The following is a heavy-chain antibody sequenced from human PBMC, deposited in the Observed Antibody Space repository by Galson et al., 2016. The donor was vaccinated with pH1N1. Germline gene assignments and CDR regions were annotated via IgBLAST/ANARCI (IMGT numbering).Heavy chain of an antibody. CDR1: GFIFDNYA. Sequence: SLRLSCAASGFIFDNYAMSWVRQTPGKGLEWVSGITGSGGSTYYADSVKGRFTISRDKSKKRLYLEMNSLRAEETAVYYCTKEPVATHYYYGFDVWGQGTTVTVSS. CDR3: TKEPVATHYYYGFDV. V-gene: IGHV3-23*01. J-gene: IGHJ6*02. CDR2: ITGSGGST.